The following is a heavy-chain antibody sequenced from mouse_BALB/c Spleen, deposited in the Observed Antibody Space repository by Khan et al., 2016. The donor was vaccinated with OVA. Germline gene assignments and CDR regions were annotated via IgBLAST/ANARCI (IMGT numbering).Heavy chain of an antibody. D-gene: IGHD2-14*01. V-gene: IGHV1-4*01. CDR2: INPSSGYT. J-gene: IGHJ3*01. CDR1: GYTFTSYT. Sequence: VQLQESGAELARPGASVKMSCKASGYTFTSYTMHWVKQRPGQGLEWIGHINPSSGYTNYNQKFKDKATLTADKSSRIAYMQLSSLTSEDSAVYYCAREGAYYRSDGWFAYWGQGTLVTFSA. CDR3: AREGAYYRSDGWFAY.